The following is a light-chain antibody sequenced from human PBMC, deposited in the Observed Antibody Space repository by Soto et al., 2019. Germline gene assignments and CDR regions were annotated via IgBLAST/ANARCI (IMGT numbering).Light chain of an antibody. V-gene: IGKV3-11*01. CDR1: QSVGTF. Sequence: EVVLTQSPATLPLSPRARATLSCRASQSVGTFLSWYQQKPGQAPRLPIYDVSNRGTGVPARFGGSGSGTDFTLTIRKLEPEDFAVYYCQHRATWPPSVTFGGGTRV. CDR2: DVS. CDR3: QHRATWPPSVT. J-gene: IGKJ4*01.